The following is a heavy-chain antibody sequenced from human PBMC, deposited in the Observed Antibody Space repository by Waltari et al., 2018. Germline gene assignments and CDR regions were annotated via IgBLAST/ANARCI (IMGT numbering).Heavy chain of an antibody. V-gene: IGHV3-23*04. D-gene: IGHD2-15*01. CDR3: AKDRLGYCSGGSCYSTDY. CDR1: GFTFSSYA. CDR2: ISVSGGST. Sequence: EVQLVESGGGLVQPGGSLRLSCAASGFTFSSYAMSWVRQAPGKGLEWVSAISVSGGSTYYADSVKGRFTISRDNSKNTLYLQMNSLRAEDTAVYYCAKDRLGYCSGGSCYSTDYWGQGTLVTVSS. J-gene: IGHJ4*02.